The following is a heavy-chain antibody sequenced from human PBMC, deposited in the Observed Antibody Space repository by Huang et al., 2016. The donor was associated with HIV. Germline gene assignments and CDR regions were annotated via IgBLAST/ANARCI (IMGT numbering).Heavy chain of an antibody. V-gene: IGHV4-4*07. CDR3: AREGNDVGGGFDH. J-gene: IGHJ4*02. D-gene: IGHD3-10*02. Sequence: QVQLQESGPGLVKPAETLSLTCSVSGGSIRNYYWSWIRQPAGKGLEWIGRMYTSGTTNYSPSLRRRVTMSLDTSKKQFALRLTSVTAADTAVYYCAREGNDVGGGFDHWGQGTLVTVSS. CDR1: GGSIRNYY. CDR2: MYTSGTT.